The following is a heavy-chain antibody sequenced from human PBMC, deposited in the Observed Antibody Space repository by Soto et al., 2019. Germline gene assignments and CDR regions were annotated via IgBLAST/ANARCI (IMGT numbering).Heavy chain of an antibody. Sequence: SETLSLTCTASGGSISSSSYYWGWIRQPPGKGLEWIGGIYYSGSTYYNPSLKSRVTISVDTSKNQFSLKLSSVTAADTAVYYCARHDKYGDYVFRWFDPWGQGTLVTVSS. CDR1: GGSISSSSYY. V-gene: IGHV4-39*01. CDR3: ARHDKYGDYVFRWFDP. CDR2: IYYSGST. D-gene: IGHD4-17*01. J-gene: IGHJ5*02.